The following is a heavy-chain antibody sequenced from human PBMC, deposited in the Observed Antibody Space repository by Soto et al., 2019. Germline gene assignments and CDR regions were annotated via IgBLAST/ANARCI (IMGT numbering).Heavy chain of an antibody. Sequence: SVKVSCKASGGTFSSYAISWVRQAPGQGLEWMGGIIPIFGTANYAQKFQGRVTITADKSTSTAYMQLSSLRSEDTAAYYCARIGTGFGYYYGMDVCGQGTTVTVSS. D-gene: IGHD3-16*01. CDR1: GGTFSSYA. J-gene: IGHJ6*02. CDR2: IIPIFGTA. CDR3: ARIGTGFGYYYGMDV. V-gene: IGHV1-69*06.